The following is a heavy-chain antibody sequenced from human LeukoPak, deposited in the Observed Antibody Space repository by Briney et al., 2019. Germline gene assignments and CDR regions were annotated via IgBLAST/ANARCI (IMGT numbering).Heavy chain of an antibody. V-gene: IGHV3-21*01. D-gene: IGHD3-22*01. J-gene: IGHJ4*02. CDR3: ARDLYYYDSSGLLSY. CDR1: GFTFSSYS. Sequence: PGGSLRLSCAASGFTFSSYSMNWVRQAPGKGLEWVSSISSSSSYIYYADSVKGRFTISRDNAKNSLYLQMNSLRAEDTAVYYCARDLYYYDSSGLLSYWGQGTLVTVSS. CDR2: ISSSSSYI.